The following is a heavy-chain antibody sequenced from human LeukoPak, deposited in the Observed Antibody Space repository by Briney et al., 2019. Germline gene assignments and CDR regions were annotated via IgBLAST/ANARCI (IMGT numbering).Heavy chain of an antibody. V-gene: IGHV3-23*01. CDR3: AKGVRYLDWWILDY. CDR1: GFTFSNYA. Sequence: GGSLRLSCAASGFTFSNYAMGWVRQAPGKGLEWVSGISGSDYAYYTDTVKGRFTISRDNSKNTLYLQMNTLRAEDTAVYYCAKGVRYLDWWILDYWGQGTLVPVSS. J-gene: IGHJ4*02. D-gene: IGHD3-9*01. CDR2: ISGSDYA.